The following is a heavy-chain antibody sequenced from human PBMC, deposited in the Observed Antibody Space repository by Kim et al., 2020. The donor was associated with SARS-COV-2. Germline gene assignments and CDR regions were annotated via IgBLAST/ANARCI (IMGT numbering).Heavy chain of an antibody. CDR1: GFTFSRRA. V-gene: IGHV3-23*05. CDR3: AKDHPSSGWPTFDS. J-gene: IGHJ4*02. D-gene: IGHD6-19*01. CDR2: VNNNNNP. Sequence: GGSLRLSCAASGFTFSRRAMSWVRQVPGKGLEWIASVNNNNNPYYADSVKGRFTVSRDITKDMLYLQMNSLRADDTALYYCAKDHPSSGWPTFDSWGQGT.